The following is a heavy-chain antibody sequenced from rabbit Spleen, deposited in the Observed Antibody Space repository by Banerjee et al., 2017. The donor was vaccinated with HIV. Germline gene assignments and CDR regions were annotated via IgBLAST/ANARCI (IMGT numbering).Heavy chain of an antibody. CDR2: IETGSSDFT. J-gene: IGHJ6*01. V-gene: IGHV1S40*01. Sequence: QSLAESGGGLVQPEGSLTLTCTASGFSFSSSYYMCWVRQAPGKGLEWIACIETGSSDFTYFANWAIGRFTISKTSSTTVTLQMTSLTAADTATYFCARDTSSSFSSYGMDLWGQGTLVTVS. CDR1: GFSFSSSYY. D-gene: IGHD1-1*01. CDR3: ARDTSSSFSSYGMDL.